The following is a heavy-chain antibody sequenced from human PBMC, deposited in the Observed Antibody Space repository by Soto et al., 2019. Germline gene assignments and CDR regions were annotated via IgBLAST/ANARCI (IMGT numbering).Heavy chain of an antibody. CDR3: ARDLAKGGGSAGFDY. V-gene: IGHV1-2*02. CDR1: GYTFTVYY. D-gene: IGHD1-26*01. Sequence: ASVKVSCKASGYTFTVYYMHWVRQAPGQGLEWMGWINPKSGGTMYPQKFQGRVTMTWDTSISTAYVALTRLRSDDTAVYYCARDLAKGGGSAGFDYWGQGTLVTVSS. J-gene: IGHJ4*02. CDR2: INPKSGGT.